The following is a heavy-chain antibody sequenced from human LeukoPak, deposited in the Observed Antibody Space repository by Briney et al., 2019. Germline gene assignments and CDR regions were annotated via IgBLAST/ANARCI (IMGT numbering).Heavy chain of an antibody. D-gene: IGHD6-6*01. CDR3: ARVFSSYGDAFDI. CDR2: IYSGGKT. V-gene: IGHV3-66*01. CDR1: GFTVSNY. Sequence: SGGSLRLSCAASGFTVSNYMSWVRQAPGKGLEWVSVIYSGGKTYYADSVKGRFTISRDNSKNTLYLQMNSLRAEDTAVYYCARVFSSYGDAFDIWGQGTMVTVSS. J-gene: IGHJ3*02.